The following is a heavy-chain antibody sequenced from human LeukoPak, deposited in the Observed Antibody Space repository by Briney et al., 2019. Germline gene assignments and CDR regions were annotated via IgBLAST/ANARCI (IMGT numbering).Heavy chain of an antibody. CDR1: DDSFSNFY. J-gene: IGHJ4*02. Sequence: SETLSLTCGVYDDSFSNFYWGWIRQPPGKGLEWIGSIYHSGSTYYNPSLKSRVTISVDTSKNQFSLKLSSVTAADTAVYYCARGPSSSGWYVFRYFDYWGQGTLVTVSS. D-gene: IGHD6-19*01. CDR2: IYHSGST. CDR3: ARGPSSSGWYVFRYFDY. V-gene: IGHV4-38-2*01.